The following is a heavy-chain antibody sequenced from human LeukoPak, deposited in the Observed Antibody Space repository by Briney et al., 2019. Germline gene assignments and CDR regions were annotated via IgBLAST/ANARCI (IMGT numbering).Heavy chain of an antibody. CDR2: ISSSGSTI. CDR1: GFTFSRYW. CDR3: ARESESYDSSGSTFDY. J-gene: IGHJ4*02. V-gene: IGHV3-48*03. Sequence: PGGSLRLSCAASGFTFSRYWMSWVRQAPGKGLEWVSYISSSGSTIYYADSVKGRFTISRDNAKNSLYLQMNSLRAEDTAVYYCARESESYDSSGSTFDYWGQGTLVTVSS. D-gene: IGHD3-22*01.